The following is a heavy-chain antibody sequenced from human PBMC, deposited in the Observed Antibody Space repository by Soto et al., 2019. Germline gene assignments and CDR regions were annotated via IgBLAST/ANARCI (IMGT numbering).Heavy chain of an antibody. D-gene: IGHD2-15*01. CDR1: GGSISSGGYY. J-gene: IGHJ6*02. Sequence: PSETLSLTCTVSGGSISSGGYYWSWIRQHPGKGLEWIGYIYYSGSTYYNPSLKSRVTISVDTSKNQFSLKLSSVTAADTAVYYCAREGFVAATSGGGSRNYGMDVWGQGTTVTVSS. CDR2: IYYSGST. CDR3: AREGFVAATSGGGSRNYGMDV. V-gene: IGHV4-31*03.